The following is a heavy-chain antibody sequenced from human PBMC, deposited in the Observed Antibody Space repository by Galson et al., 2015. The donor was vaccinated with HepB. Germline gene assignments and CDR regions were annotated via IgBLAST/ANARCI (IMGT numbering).Heavy chain of an antibody. CDR2: ISYDGSNK. V-gene: IGHV3-30*18. CDR1: GFTFSSYG. CDR3: AKDQGYCSSTSCYPFFGVAYHYYGMDV. J-gene: IGHJ6*02. D-gene: IGHD2-2*01. Sequence: SLRLSCAASGFTFSSYGMHWVRQAPGKGLEWVAVISYDGSNKYYADSVKGRFTISRDNSKNTLYLQMNSLRAEDTAVYYCAKDQGYCSSTSCYPFFGVAYHYYGMDVWGQGTTVTVSS.